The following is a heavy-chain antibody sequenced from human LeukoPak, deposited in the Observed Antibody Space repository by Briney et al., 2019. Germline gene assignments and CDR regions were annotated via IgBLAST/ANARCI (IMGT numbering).Heavy chain of an antibody. CDR2: IIPILGIA. V-gene: IGHV1-69*04. CDR3: ARGSMVRGVTYNWFDP. D-gene: IGHD3-10*01. Sequence: SVKVSCKASGGTFSSYAISWVRQAPGQGLEWMGRIIPILGIANYAQKFQGRVTITADKSTSTAYMELSSLRSEDTAVYYCARGSMVRGVTYNWFDPWGQGPWSPSPQ. CDR1: GGTFSSYA. J-gene: IGHJ5*02.